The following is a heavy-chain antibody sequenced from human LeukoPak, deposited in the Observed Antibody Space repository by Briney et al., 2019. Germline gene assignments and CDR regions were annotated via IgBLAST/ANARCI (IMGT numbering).Heavy chain of an antibody. CDR2: INPNSGGT. V-gene: IGHV1-2*06. D-gene: IGHD2-8*01. CDR3: ARGGGPLMVYAIGAFDI. Sequence: ASVKVSCKASGGTFSSYAISWVRQAPGQGLEWMGRINPNSGGTNYAQKFQGRVTMTRDTSISTAYMELSRLRSDDTAVYYCARGGGPLMVYAIGAFDIWGQGTMVTVSS. CDR1: GGTFSSYA. J-gene: IGHJ3*02.